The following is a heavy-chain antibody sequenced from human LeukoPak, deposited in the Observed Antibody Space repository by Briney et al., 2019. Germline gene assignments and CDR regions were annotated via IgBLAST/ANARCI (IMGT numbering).Heavy chain of an antibody. Sequence: GGSLRLSCAASGFTFSSYAMHWVRQAPGKGLEWVAVISYDGSNKYYADSVKGRFTISRDNSKNTLYLQMNSLRAEDTAVYYCARSIAVAGRENYWGQGTLVTVSS. D-gene: IGHD6-19*01. CDR3: ARSIAVAGRENY. CDR2: ISYDGSNK. J-gene: IGHJ4*02. V-gene: IGHV3-30*14. CDR1: GFTFSSYA.